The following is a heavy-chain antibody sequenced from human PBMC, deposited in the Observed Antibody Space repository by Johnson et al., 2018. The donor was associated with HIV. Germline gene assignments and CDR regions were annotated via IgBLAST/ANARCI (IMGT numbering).Heavy chain of an antibody. CDR3: ARGPTSFAAFDI. CDR1: GFTFSSYA. V-gene: IGHV3-30*04. D-gene: IGHD3-10*01. Sequence: QVQLVESGGGVVQPGRSLRLSCAASGFTFSSYAMHWVRQAPGKGLEWVAVISYDGSNKFYTDSVKGRFTFSRDNSKNTVYLQMNSLRVDDTALYYCARGPTSFAAFDIWGQGTMVTVSS. J-gene: IGHJ3*02. CDR2: ISYDGSNK.